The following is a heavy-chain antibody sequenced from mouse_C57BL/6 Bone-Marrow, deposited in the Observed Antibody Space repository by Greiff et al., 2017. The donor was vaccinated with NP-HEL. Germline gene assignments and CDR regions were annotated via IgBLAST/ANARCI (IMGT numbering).Heavy chain of an antibody. CDR2: IYPGSGST. CDR1: GYTFTSYW. Sequence: VQLQQPGAELVKPGASVKMSCKASGYTFTSYWITWVKQRPGQGLEWIGDIYPGSGSTNYNGKFKGKATLTADKSSSTAYMQLSSLTSEDAAVYFCERVYYGNYGTPGGFDVWGTGTTVTVSS. CDR3: ERVYYGNYGTPGGFDV. D-gene: IGHD2-1*01. J-gene: IGHJ1*03. V-gene: IGHV1-55*01.